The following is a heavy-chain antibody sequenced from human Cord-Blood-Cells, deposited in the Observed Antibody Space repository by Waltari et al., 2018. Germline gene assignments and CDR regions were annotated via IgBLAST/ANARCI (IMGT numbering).Heavy chain of an antibody. Sequence: QVQLQESGPGLVKPSETLSLTCTVSGGSISSPYRSWIRQPPGKGLEWIGYIYYRGSTNYNPSLKSRVTISVDTSKNQFSLKLSSVTAADTAVYYCARERSSGSYYFDYWGQGTLVTVSS. D-gene: IGHD1-26*01. CDR2: IYYRGST. CDR1: GGSISSPY. J-gene: IGHJ4*02. V-gene: IGHV4-59*11. CDR3: ARERSSGSYYFDY.